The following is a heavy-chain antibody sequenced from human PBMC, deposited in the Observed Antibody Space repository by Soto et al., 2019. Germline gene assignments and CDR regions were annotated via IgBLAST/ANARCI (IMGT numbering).Heavy chain of an antibody. CDR1: GNSVSSNSAA. D-gene: IGHD2-15*01. V-gene: IGHV6-1*01. CDR3: AGWHPQRFHYGMDV. Sequence: SQTLSLTCVISGNSVSSNSAAWIWIRQSPWRGLEWLGRTYYRSKWYNDYAVSVKSRITINPDTSKNQFSLNLSSVTAADTAVYYCAGWHPQRFHYGMDVWGQGTTVTVSS. CDR2: TYYRSKWYN. J-gene: IGHJ6*02.